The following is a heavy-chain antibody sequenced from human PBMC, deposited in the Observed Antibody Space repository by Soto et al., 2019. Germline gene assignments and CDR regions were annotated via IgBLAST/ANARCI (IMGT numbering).Heavy chain of an antibody. D-gene: IGHD3-10*01. J-gene: IGHJ4*02. CDR1: GFSLSASGVG. CDR3: ARTVPVTYGPGSYYFDY. V-gene: IGHV2-5*01. CDR2: VYWNDDK. Sequence: QITLKESGPTLVMPTQTLTLTCTISGFSLSASGVGVGWIRQPPGEALEWLALVYWNDDKRYSPPLSNRLTLTKDTSKNQVVLTMANMDPVDTATYYCARTVPVTYGPGSYYFDYWGQGSLVTVSS.